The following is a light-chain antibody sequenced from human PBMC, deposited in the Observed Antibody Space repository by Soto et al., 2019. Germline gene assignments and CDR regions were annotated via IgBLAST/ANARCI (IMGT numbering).Light chain of an antibody. CDR3: SSYAGSSNV. CDR1: SSDVGGYNY. Sequence: QSVLTQPPAASGSPGQPAAIPFPETSSDVGGYNYVCWYQQRPGKAPKLMIYEVNKRPSGVPDRFSGSKSGNTASLTVSGLQAEDEADYYCSSYAGSSNVFGTGTKVTVL. J-gene: IGLJ1*01. CDR2: EVN. V-gene: IGLV2-8*01.